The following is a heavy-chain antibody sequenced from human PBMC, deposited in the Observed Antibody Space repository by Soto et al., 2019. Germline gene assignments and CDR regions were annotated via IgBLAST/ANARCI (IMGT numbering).Heavy chain of an antibody. V-gene: IGHV3-23*01. CDR3: AKGSGDGVVPAAIGGYYYYYYGMDV. J-gene: IGHJ6*02. CDR2: ISGSGGST. CDR1: GFTFSIYA. D-gene: IGHD2-2*02. Sequence: GGSLRLSCAASGFTFSIYAMSWVRHAPGKGLEWVSAISGSGGSTYYADSVKGRFTISRDNSKNTLYLQMNSLRAEDTAVYYCAKGSGDGVVPAAIGGYYYYYYGMDVWGQGTTVTVSS.